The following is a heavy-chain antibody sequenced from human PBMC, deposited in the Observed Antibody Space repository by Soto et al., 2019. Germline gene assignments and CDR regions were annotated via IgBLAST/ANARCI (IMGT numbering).Heavy chain of an antibody. J-gene: IGHJ6*02. CDR2: ISAYNGNT. Sequence: ASVKVSCKASGYTFTSYGISWVRQAPGQGLEWMGWISAYNGNTNYAQKLQGRVTMTTDTSTSTAYMELRSLRSEDTAVYYCARSRQLAGFPYHYYGMDVWGQGTTVTVSS. CDR1: GYTFTSYG. D-gene: IGHD6-6*01. V-gene: IGHV1-18*01. CDR3: ARSRQLAGFPYHYYGMDV.